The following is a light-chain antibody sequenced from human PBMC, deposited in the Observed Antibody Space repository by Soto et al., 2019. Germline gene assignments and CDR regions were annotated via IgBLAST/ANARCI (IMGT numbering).Light chain of an antibody. V-gene: IGKV1-5*01. Sequence: DIQMTQSPSTLYASVGDRVTITCRASQSISSWLAWYQQKPGKAPKLLTYDASSLESGVPSRFSGSGSGTEFTLTISSLQPDDIATYYYQQYNSYSTVGQGTKVEIK. CDR1: QSISSW. CDR3: QQYNSYST. CDR2: DAS. J-gene: IGKJ1*01.